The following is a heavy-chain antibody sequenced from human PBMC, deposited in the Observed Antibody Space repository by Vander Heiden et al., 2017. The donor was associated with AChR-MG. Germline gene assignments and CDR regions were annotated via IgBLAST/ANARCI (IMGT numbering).Heavy chain of an antibody. J-gene: IGHJ6*03. CDR2: IIPILGTA. V-gene: IGHV1-69*01. CDR3: ARDWRATLGTHYYYYYYMDV. D-gene: IGHD1-26*01. Sequence: QVQLVQSGAEVKKPGSSVKVSCKAAGGTFSSYAISWVRQAPGQGLEWMGGIIPILGTANYAQKFQGRVTITADESTSTAYMELSSLRSEDTAVYYCARDWRATLGTHYYYYYYMDVWGKGTTVTVSS. CDR1: GGTFSSYA.